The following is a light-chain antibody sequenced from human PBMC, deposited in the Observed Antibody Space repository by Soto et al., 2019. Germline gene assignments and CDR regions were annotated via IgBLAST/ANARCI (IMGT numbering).Light chain of an antibody. CDR1: SSDVGGYNY. Sequence: QSALTQPASVSGSPGQSITISCTGTSSDVGGYNYVSWYQQHPGKAPKLMIYEVSTRPSGVSNRFSGSKSGNTASLTISGLQAEDEADYYCSSYTSSSTRVFGVGTKLTVL. J-gene: IGLJ3*02. CDR2: EVS. CDR3: SSYTSSSTRV. V-gene: IGLV2-14*01.